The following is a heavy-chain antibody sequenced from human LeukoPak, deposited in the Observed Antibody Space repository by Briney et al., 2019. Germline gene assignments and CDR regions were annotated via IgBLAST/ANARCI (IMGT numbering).Heavy chain of an antibody. Sequence: ASVKVSCKASGYTITGYYMHWVRQAPGQGLEWRGWINPNSGGTNYAQKFQGRVTMTRDTSISTAYMELSRLRSDDTAVYYCVRENRYCSGGSCYSAASDDAFDIWGQGTMVTVSS. V-gene: IGHV1-2*02. CDR2: INPNSGGT. CDR1: GYTITGYY. D-gene: IGHD2-15*01. CDR3: VRENRYCSGGSCYSAASDDAFDI. J-gene: IGHJ3*02.